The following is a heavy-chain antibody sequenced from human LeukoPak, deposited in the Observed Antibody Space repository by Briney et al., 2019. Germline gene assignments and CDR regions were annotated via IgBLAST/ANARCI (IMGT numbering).Heavy chain of an antibody. J-gene: IGHJ6*03. Sequence: GGSLRLSCAASGFTFSDYYMSWIRQAPGKGLEWVSYISSSGSTIYYADSVKGRFTISRDNAKNSLYLQMNSLRAEDTAVYYCARYGGIVATTNHYYYYYYYMDVWGKGTTVTVSS. CDR3: ARYGGIVATTNHYYYYYYYMDV. CDR2: ISSSGSTI. CDR1: GFTFSDYY. D-gene: IGHD5-12*01. V-gene: IGHV3-11*04.